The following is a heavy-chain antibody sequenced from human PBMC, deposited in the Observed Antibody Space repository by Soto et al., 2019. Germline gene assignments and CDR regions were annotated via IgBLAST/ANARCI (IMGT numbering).Heavy chain of an antibody. CDR3: ARGRYCLTGRCFPNWFDS. Sequence: SETLSLTCSVSGDSISTVDYFWAWIRQPPGQALEYIGYIYKSTTTYYNPSFESRVAISLDTSKSQFSLNVTSVAAADTAVYFCARGRYCLTGRCFPNWFDSWGQGTLVTVSS. CDR2: IYKSTTT. CDR1: GDSISTVDYF. V-gene: IGHV4-30-4*01. J-gene: IGHJ5*01. D-gene: IGHD2-15*01.